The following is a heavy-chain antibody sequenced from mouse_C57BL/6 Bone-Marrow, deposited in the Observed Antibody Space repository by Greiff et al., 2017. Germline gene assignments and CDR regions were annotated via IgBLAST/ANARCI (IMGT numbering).Heavy chain of an antibody. V-gene: IGHV1-76*01. J-gene: IGHJ4*01. Sequence: QVQLKQSGAELVRPGASVKLSCKASGYTFTDYYINWVKQRPGQGLEWIARIYPGSGNTYYNEKFKGKATLTAEKSSSTAYMQLSSLTSEDSAVYFCARGLLYAMDYWGQGTSVTVCS. CDR3: ARGLLYAMDY. D-gene: IGHD1-1*01. CDR1: GYTFTDYY. CDR2: IYPGSGNT.